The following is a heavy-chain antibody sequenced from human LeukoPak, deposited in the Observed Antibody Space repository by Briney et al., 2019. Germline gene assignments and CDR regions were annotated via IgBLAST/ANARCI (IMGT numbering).Heavy chain of an antibody. J-gene: IGHJ4*02. CDR2: IYSGGST. Sequence: PGGSLRLSCAVSGFTVSSNYMSWVRQAPGKRLEWVSVIYSGGSTYYADSVKGRFTISRDNSKNTLYLQMNSLRAEDTAVYYCARGGVVFTSYFDYWGQGTLVTVSS. D-gene: IGHD3-22*01. V-gene: IGHV3-53*01. CDR1: GFTVSSNY. CDR3: ARGGVVFTSYFDY.